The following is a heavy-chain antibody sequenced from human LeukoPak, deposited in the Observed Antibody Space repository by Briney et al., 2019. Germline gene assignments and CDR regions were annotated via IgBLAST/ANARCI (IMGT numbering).Heavy chain of an antibody. CDR2: IKSDGSST. Sequence: GGSLRLSCAASGFTFSNYWMHWVRQAPGKGLVWVSRIKSDGSSTSYAASVRGRFTVSRDNAKNSLYLQMNSLRAEDTAVYYCARGRPKDYWGQGTLVTVSS. V-gene: IGHV3-74*01. CDR1: GFTFSNYW. J-gene: IGHJ4*02. CDR3: ARGRPKDY.